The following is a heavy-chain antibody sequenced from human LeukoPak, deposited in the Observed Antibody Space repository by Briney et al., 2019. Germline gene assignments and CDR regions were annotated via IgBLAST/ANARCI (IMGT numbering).Heavy chain of an antibody. CDR3: VRYYDPPVGDAFDI. V-gene: IGHV3-7*01. D-gene: IGHD3-16*01. CDR1: GSRFGSDW. CDR2: INPDGSEK. J-gene: IGHJ3*02. Sequence: PGGSLRLSCAASGSRFGSDWMSWVRQAPGKGLEWVANINPDGSEKYYVDSVKGRFTISRDNDKNSLYLRLNSLRADDTAVYYCVRYYDPPVGDAFDIWGQGTLVTVSS.